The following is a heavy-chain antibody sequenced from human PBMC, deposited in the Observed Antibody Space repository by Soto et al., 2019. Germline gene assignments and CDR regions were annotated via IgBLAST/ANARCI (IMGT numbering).Heavy chain of an antibody. J-gene: IGHJ6*02. D-gene: IGHD3-3*01. CDR3: AVSLYGVVLHYYYRMDV. Sequence: ASVKVSCKASGYSLRGNYIHWVRQTPGQGLEWMGWINPNSSGTVYAQKFQGRVTMTRDTSLTTVYMEISGLTFEDTAFYYCAVSLYGVVLHYYYRMDVWGPGTSVTVSS. CDR1: GYSLRGNY. CDR2: INPNSSGT. V-gene: IGHV1-2*02.